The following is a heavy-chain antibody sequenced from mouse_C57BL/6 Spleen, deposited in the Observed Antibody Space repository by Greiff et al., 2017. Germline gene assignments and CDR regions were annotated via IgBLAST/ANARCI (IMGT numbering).Heavy chain of an antibody. J-gene: IGHJ3*01. V-gene: IGHV1-54*01. D-gene: IGHD1-1*01. CDR1: GFAFTNYL. CDR3: ASIYGSSTQVAY. CDR2: ITPGSGGP. Sequence: SGAELVRPGTSVKVSCKASGFAFTNYLIEWVKQRPGQGLEWIGVITPGSGGPNYNEKFKGKATLTADKSSSTAYMQLSSLAAEDSAVYFSASIYGSSTQVAYGGQGTLVTVSA.